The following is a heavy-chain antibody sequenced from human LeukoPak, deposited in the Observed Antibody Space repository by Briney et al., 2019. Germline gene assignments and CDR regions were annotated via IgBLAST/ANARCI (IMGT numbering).Heavy chain of an antibody. Sequence: GASVKVSCKASGGTFSSYAISWVRQAPGQGLEWMGRIIPILGIANYAQKFQGRVTITADKSTSTAYMELSSLRSEDTAVYYCARGGRDTAMATHYWGQGTLVTVSS. V-gene: IGHV1-69*04. J-gene: IGHJ4*02. CDR2: IIPILGIA. CDR1: GGTFSSYA. CDR3: ARGGRDTAMATHY. D-gene: IGHD5-18*01.